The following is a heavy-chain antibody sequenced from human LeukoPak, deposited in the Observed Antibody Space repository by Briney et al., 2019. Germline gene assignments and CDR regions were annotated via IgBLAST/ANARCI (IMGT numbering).Heavy chain of an antibody. J-gene: IGHJ4*02. CDR3: ARGSPGYSSSWYPS. CDR1: GFTFSTYW. V-gene: IGHV3-74*01. CDR2: INHDGSST. D-gene: IGHD6-13*01. Sequence: GGSLRLSCAASGFTFSTYWMHWVRQVPGKGPVWASRINHDGSSTYYAGSVKGRFTISRDNAKNTLYLQMNSLRADDTAVYYCARGSPGYSSSWYPSWGQGTRVTVSS.